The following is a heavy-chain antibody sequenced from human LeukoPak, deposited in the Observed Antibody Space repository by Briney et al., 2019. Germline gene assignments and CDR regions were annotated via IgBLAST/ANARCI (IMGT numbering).Heavy chain of an antibody. CDR2: IYYSGST. CDR3: ARDESGSYAD. J-gene: IGHJ4*02. V-gene: IGHV4-59*01. D-gene: IGHD1-26*01. Sequence: SETLSLTCTVSGGSISSYYWSWLRQPPGKGLEWIGYIYYSGSTNYNPSLKSRVTISVDTSKNQFSLKLSSVTAADTAVYYCARDESGSYADWGQGTLVTVSS. CDR1: GGSISSYY.